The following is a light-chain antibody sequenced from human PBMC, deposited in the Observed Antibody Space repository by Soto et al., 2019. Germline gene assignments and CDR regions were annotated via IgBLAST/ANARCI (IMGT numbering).Light chain of an antibody. CDR3: SLYTSDSTYV. J-gene: IGLJ1*01. CDR2: EVS. CDR1: SSDFGSYTR. Sequence: QSLLTQPPSVSGSPGQSVTISCTGTSSDFGSYTRVSWYQRPPGTGPKLMIYEVSNRPSGVPDRFSGSMSGNTASLTISGLQAEDEAEYYCSLYTSDSTYVFGTGTKVTVL. V-gene: IGLV2-18*01.